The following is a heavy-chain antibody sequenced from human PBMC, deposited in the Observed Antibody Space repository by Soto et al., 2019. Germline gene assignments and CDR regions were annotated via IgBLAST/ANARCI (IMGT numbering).Heavy chain of an antibody. CDR1: RFTVSSYA. D-gene: IGHD6-19*01. J-gene: IGHJ6*02. V-gene: IGHV3-23*01. Sequence: EVQLLASGGGLVQPGGSLRLSCAASRFTVSSYAMRWVRQAPGKGLEWVSTFTGSDSSTYYADSVKGRFTISRDNSKNTLYLQMNSLTAEDAAVYYCAKAVAEVHYCYGMDVWGQGTTVTVSS. CDR3: AKAVAEVHYCYGMDV. CDR2: FTGSDSST.